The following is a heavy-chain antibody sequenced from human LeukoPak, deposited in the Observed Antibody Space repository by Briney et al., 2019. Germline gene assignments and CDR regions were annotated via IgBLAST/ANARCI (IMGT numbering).Heavy chain of an antibody. CDR1: GGTFSSYA. CDR3: ARSANWYNSNYGMDV. D-gene: IGHD2/OR15-2a*01. Sequence: SVKVSCKASGGTFSSYAISWVRQAPGQGLEWMGGIIPIFGTANYAQKFQGRVTITADESTSTAYMELSSLRSEDTAVYYCARSANWYNSNYGMDVWGQGTTVTVSS. CDR2: IIPIFGTA. J-gene: IGHJ6*02. V-gene: IGHV1-69*13.